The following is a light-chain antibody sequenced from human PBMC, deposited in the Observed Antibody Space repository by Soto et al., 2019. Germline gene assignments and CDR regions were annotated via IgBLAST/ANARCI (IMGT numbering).Light chain of an antibody. V-gene: IGLV1-44*01. CDR1: NSNIGSNT. CDR3: SSFTISRNTVI. J-gene: IGLJ2*01. CDR2: YDN. Sequence: QSVLTQPPSASGTPGQRVTISCSGSNSNIGSNTVNWYQQLPGTAPKLLIYYDNLRPSGVPDRISGSKSGTSASLAISGLQSDDEADYYCSSFTISRNTVIFGGGTKVTVL.